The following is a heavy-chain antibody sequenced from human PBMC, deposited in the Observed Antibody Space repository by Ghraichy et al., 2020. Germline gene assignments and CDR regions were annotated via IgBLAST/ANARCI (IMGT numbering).Heavy chain of an antibody. J-gene: IGHJ5*02. D-gene: IGHD3-16*02. CDR2: IHNSGYT. CDR3: ARFSFGNNWFDP. V-gene: IGHV4-59*01. Sequence: LNISCSVSGGSISTYYWNWIRQPPGKGLEWIAYIHNSGYTNYNPSLKSRVTMSVDTSKNQFSLKLSSVTAADTAVYYCARFSFGNNWFDPWGQGTLVTVSS. CDR1: GGSISTYY.